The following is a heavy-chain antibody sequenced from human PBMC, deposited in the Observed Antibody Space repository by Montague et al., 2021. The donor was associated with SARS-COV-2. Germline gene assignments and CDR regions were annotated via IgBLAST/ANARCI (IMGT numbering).Heavy chain of an antibody. CDR3: VEIVGAADY. CDR2: IYYSGST. V-gene: IGHV4-39*01. Sequence: SETRSLTCTGSGGSISSSSYYWGWIRQPPGKGLEWIGSIYYSGSTYYNPSLKSRVTISVDTSKNQFSLKLSSVTAADTAVYYCVEIVGAADYWGQGTLVTVSS. D-gene: IGHD1-26*01. CDR1: GGSISSSSYY. J-gene: IGHJ4*02.